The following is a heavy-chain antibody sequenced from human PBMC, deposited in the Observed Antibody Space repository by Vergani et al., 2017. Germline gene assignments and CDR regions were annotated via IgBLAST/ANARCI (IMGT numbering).Heavy chain of an antibody. Sequence: QVQLVQSGAEVKKPGASVRVSCKASGYIFTSYAMHWVRQAPGQRLEWKGWINGGNGNTKYSQKFQGRVTITRDTSASSAYMELSSLRSEDTAVYYCAGARARMAAVSVGWFDPWGQGTLVTVSS. J-gene: IGHJ5*02. D-gene: IGHD6-13*01. CDR2: INGGNGNT. V-gene: IGHV1-3*01. CDR1: GYIFTSYA. CDR3: AGARARMAAVSVGWFDP.